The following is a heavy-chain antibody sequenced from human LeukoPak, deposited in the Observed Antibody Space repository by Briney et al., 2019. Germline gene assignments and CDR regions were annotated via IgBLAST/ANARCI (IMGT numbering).Heavy chain of an antibody. D-gene: IGHD3-3*01. CDR2: ISRSGSTI. CDR3: ARDSLRFLEWPQDAFYI. Sequence: GGPLRLSCAASGFTFSDYYMSWIRQAPGKGLEWVSYISRSGSTIYYADSVKGRFTISRDNAKNSLYLQMNSLRAEDTAVYYCARDSLRFLEWPQDAFYIWGQRTMCTVSS. V-gene: IGHV3-11*01. J-gene: IGHJ3*02. CDR1: GFTFSDYY.